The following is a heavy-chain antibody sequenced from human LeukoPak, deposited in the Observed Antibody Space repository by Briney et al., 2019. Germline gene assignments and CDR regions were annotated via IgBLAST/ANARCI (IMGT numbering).Heavy chain of an antibody. CDR1: GYAFTTYA. Sequence: ASVKVSCKASGYAFTTYAINWVRQAPGQGLEWMGWINTNTGNPTYAQGFTGRFVFSLDTSVTTTYLQISSLKAEDTAVYYCARDTPGLRYWGQGTLVTVSS. D-gene: IGHD7-27*01. V-gene: IGHV7-4-1*02. CDR3: ARDTPGLRY. J-gene: IGHJ4*02. CDR2: INTNTGNP.